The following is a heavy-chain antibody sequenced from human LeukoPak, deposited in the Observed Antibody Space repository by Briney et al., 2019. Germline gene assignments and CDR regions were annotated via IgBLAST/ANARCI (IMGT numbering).Heavy chain of an antibody. CDR2: IRYDGSNK. D-gene: IGHD3-10*01. CDR1: GFTFSSYG. CDR3: AKGVREYYYYMDV. Sequence: GGSLRLSCAASGFTFSSYGMHWVRQAPGKGLEWVAFIRYDGSNKYYVDSVKGRFTISRDNSKNTLYLQMNSLRAEDTAVYYCAKGVREYYYYMDVWGKGTTVTVSS. J-gene: IGHJ6*03. V-gene: IGHV3-30*02.